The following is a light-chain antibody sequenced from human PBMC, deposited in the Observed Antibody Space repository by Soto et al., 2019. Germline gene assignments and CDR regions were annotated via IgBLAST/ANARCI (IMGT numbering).Light chain of an antibody. V-gene: IGKV1-13*02. Sequence: AILLTQSPSSLSASVGDRVTITCRASQGISRALAWYQQKTGKAPDLLVSDASNLESGVPSRFSGSGSGTDFTLTISSLQPEDFATYYCQQFNSYPLTFGGGTKVEI. CDR3: QQFNSYPLT. CDR2: DAS. J-gene: IGKJ4*01. CDR1: QGISRA.